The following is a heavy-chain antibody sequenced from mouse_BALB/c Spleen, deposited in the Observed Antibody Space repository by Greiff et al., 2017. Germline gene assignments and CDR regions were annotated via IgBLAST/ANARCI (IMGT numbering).Heavy chain of an antibody. V-gene: IGHV14-1*02. CDR3: ASYYGNYGYAMDY. CDR1: GFNIKDYY. D-gene: IGHD2-10*01. J-gene: IGHJ4*01. CDR2: IDPENGNT. Sequence: DVQLQESGAELVRPGALVKLSCTASGFNIKDYYMHWVKQRPEQGLEWIGWIDPENGNTIYDPKFQGKASITADTSSNTAYLQLSSLTSEDTAVYYCASYYGNYGYAMDYWGQGTSVTVSS.